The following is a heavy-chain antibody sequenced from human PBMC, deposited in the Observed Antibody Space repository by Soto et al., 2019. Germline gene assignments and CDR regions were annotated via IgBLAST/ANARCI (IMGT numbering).Heavy chain of an antibody. CDR1: GGTFSSYA. CDR2: IIPIFGTA. CDR3: ARVYCSDGSCYSIDS. Sequence: SVKVSCKASGGTFSSYAISWVRQAPGQGLEWMGGIIPIFGTANYAQKFQGRVTITADESTSTAYMELSSLRSEDTAVYYCARVYCSDGSCYSIDSWGQGTLVTVSS. V-gene: IGHV1-69*13. D-gene: IGHD2-15*01. J-gene: IGHJ4*02.